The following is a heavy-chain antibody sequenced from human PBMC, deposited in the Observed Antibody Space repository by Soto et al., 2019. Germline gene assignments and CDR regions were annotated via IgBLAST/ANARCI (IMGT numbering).Heavy chain of an antibody. CDR2: ISAYNGNT. CDR3: ARAGRPMTTVPRGFYYYGMDV. V-gene: IGHV1-18*01. Sequence: ASVKVSCKASGYTFTSYGISWVRQAPGQGLEWMGWISAYNGNTNYAQKLQGRLNMTTDTSTSTAYMELRSLRSDDTAVYYCARAGRPMTTVPRGFYYYGMDVWGQGTTVTVSS. D-gene: IGHD4-4*01. CDR1: GYTFTSYG. J-gene: IGHJ6*02.